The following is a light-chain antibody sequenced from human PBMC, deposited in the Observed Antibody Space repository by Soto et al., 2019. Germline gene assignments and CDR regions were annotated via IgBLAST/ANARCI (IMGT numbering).Light chain of an antibody. CDR2: DAS. CDR3: QQRGNRPPWT. J-gene: IGKJ1*01. Sequence: EIVLTQSPATLSLSPGERATLSCRASQSVSSYLVWYQQKPGQAPRLLIYDASNRATGSPARFSGSGSGTDFTPTISSLEPEDFAVYYCQQRGNRPPWTFGQGTKVAIK. CDR1: QSVSSY. V-gene: IGKV3-11*01.